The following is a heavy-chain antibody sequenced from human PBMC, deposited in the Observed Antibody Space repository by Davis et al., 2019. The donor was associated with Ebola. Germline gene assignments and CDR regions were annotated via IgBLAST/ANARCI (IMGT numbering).Heavy chain of an antibody. CDR1: GDSVSSNSAA. CDR2: TYYRSKWYN. CDR3: ARDVYSRIAAAGTGSYGMDV. J-gene: IGHJ6*02. D-gene: IGHD6-13*01. Sequence: PSETLSLTCAISGDSVSSNSAAWNWIRQSPSRGLEWLGRTYYRSKWYNDYAVSVKSRITINPDTSKNQFSLQLNSVTPEDTAVYYCARDVYSRIAAAGTGSYGMDVWGQGTTVTVSS. V-gene: IGHV6-1*01.